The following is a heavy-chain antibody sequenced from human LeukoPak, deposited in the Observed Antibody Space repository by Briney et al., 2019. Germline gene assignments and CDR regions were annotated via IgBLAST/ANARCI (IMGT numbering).Heavy chain of an antibody. D-gene: IGHD1-26*01. V-gene: IGHV4-34*01. CDR1: GGSFSGYY. J-gene: IGHJ4*02. CDR2: INHSGIT. CDR3: AREVVGATHFDY. Sequence: SETLSLTCAVYGGSFSGYYWSWIRQPPGKGLEWIGEINHSGITNYNPSLKSRVTISVDTSKNQFSLKLSSVTAADAAVYYCAREVVGATHFDYWGQGTLVTVSS.